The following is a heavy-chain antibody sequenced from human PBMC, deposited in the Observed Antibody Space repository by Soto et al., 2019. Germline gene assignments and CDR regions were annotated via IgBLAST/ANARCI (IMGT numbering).Heavy chain of an antibody. CDR3: ARVELRYFDWLSKRDYYGMDV. J-gene: IGHJ6*02. Sequence: ASVKVSCKASGYTFTSYGISWLRQAPVQGLEWMGWISAYNGNTNYAQKLQGRVTMTTDTSTSTAYMELRSLRSDDTAVYYCARVELRYFDWLSKRDYYGMDVWGQGTTVTVSS. CDR2: ISAYNGNT. CDR1: GYTFTSYG. V-gene: IGHV1-18*04. D-gene: IGHD3-9*01.